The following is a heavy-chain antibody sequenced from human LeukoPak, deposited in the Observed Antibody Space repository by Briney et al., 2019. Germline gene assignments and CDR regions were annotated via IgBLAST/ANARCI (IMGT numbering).Heavy chain of an antibody. CDR1: GFSFNTFW. V-gene: IGHV3-7*01. D-gene: IGHD2-21*02. Sequence: PGGSLRLSCATSGFSFNTFWMTWVRQAPGKGLEWVANIKADGSEKYYVDSVKGRFTIFRDNAENSLSLQMNDLRAEDTAVYYCTKSGRSGDTQYHNMDVWGKGITVTVSS. CDR2: IKADGSEK. J-gene: IGHJ6*03. CDR3: TKSGRSGDTQYHNMDV.